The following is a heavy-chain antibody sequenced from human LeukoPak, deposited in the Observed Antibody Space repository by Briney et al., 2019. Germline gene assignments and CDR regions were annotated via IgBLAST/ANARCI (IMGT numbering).Heavy chain of an antibody. Sequence: GGSLRLSCAASGFTFSSYAMSWVRQAPGKGLEWVSAISGSGGSTYYADSVKGRFTISRDNSKSTLYLQMNSLRAEDTAVYYCAKEAAYGDYGVGESDYWGQGTLVTVSS. CDR3: AKEAAYGDYGVGESDY. CDR2: ISGSGGST. V-gene: IGHV3-23*01. D-gene: IGHD4-17*01. J-gene: IGHJ4*02. CDR1: GFTFSSYA.